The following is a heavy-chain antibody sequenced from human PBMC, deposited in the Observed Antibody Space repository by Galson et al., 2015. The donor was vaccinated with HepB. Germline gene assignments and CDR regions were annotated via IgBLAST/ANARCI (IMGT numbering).Heavy chain of an antibody. CDR2: ISSSGSTI. Sequence: SLRLSCAASGFTFSDYYMSWIRQAPGKGLEWVSYISSSGSTIYYADSVKGRFTISRDNAKNSLYLQMNSLRAEDTAVYYCASQSPGYYYYYMDVWGKGTTVTVSS. J-gene: IGHJ6*03. CDR3: ASQSPGYYYYYMDV. CDR1: GFTFSDYY. V-gene: IGHV3-11*01.